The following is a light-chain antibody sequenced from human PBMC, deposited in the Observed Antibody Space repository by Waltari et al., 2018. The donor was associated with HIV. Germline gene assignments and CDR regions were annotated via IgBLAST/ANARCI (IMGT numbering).Light chain of an antibody. CDR2: EDN. CDR3: YSIDSSGNLWV. J-gene: IGLJ3*02. Sequence: SYELTQPPSVSVSPGQTARNTSSGDDLPKQYAYWYQQKSGQAPVLVIHEDNKRPSGIPERFSGSSSGTMATLTISGAQVEDEADYYCYSIDSSGNLWVFGGGTKLTVL. CDR1: DLPKQY. V-gene: IGLV3-10*01.